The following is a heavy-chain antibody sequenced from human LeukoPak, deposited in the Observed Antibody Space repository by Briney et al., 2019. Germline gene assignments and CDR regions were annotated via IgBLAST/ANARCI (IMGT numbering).Heavy chain of an antibody. V-gene: IGHV4-61*02. CDR2: IYTSGSA. CDR1: GGSISSGSYY. CDR3: ARGVDDYVWGSYRPGFDP. D-gene: IGHD3-16*02. Sequence: SETLSLTCTVSGGSISSGSYYWSWIRQPAGKGLEWIGRIYTSGSANYNPSLKSRVTISVDTSKNQFSLKLSSVTAADTAVYYCARGVDDYVWGSYRPGFDPWGQGTLVTVSS. J-gene: IGHJ5*02.